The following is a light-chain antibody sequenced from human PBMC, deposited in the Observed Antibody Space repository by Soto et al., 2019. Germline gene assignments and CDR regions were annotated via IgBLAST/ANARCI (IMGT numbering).Light chain of an antibody. CDR2: DVT. V-gene: IGLV2-14*01. Sequence: QSALTQPASVSGSPGQSITISCTGTSSDVGGYNYVSWYQQHTGKAPKLMIYDVTNRPSGVSNRFSGSKSGNTASLTISGLQAEDEDDYYCSSYTSSSTYVFGTGTKLTVL. J-gene: IGLJ1*01. CDR1: SSDVGGYNY. CDR3: SSYTSSSTYV.